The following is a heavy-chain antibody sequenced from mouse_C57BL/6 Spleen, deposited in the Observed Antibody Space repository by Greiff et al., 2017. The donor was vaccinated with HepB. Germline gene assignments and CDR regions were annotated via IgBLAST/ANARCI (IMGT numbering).Heavy chain of an antibody. J-gene: IGHJ3*01. D-gene: IGHD3-2*02. CDR3: TARRLQSLFAY. Sequence: EVQLQQSGAELVRPGASVKLSCTASGFNIKDYYMHWVKQRPEQGLEWIGRIDPEDGDTEYAPKFQGKATMTADTSSNTAYLQRSSLTSEDTAVYYVTARRLQSLFAYWGQGALVNVSA. CDR1: GFNIKDYY. V-gene: IGHV14-1*01. CDR2: IDPEDGDT.